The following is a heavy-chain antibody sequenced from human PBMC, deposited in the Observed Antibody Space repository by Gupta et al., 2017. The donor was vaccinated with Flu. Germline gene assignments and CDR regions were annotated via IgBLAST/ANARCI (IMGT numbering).Heavy chain of an antibody. CDR3: ARDLCPQTGSINCHYDAFNF. Sequence: QVQLVESGGGVVQPGRSLRLSCAASGFTFNGYAMHWVRQAPGKGLEWVAFVSFDGANKYYTDSVEGRFTISRENSMKTLFLQMDSLRTDDTAVYYCARDLCPQTGSINCHYDAFNFWGPGTMVTVSS. J-gene: IGHJ3*01. CDR2: VSFDGANK. CDR1: GFTFNGYA. V-gene: IGHV3-30*03. D-gene: IGHD3-10*01.